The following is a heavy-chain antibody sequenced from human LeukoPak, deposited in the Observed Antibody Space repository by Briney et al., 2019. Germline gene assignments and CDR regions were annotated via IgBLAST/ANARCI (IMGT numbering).Heavy chain of an antibody. CDR2: IYARGNT. Sequence: PSETLSLTCTVSGGSISSYYWSWIRQPPGKGLEWIGRIYARGNTNYNPSLKSRVTISVDTSKNQFSLKLSSVTAADTAVYYCARILRAVRDAFDIWGQGTMVTVSS. CDR3: ARILRAVRDAFDI. CDR1: GGSISSYY. V-gene: IGHV4-4*08. J-gene: IGHJ3*02.